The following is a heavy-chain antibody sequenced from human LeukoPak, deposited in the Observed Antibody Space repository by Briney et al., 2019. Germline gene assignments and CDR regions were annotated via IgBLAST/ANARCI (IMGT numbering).Heavy chain of an antibody. CDR1: GGSFSGYY. V-gene: IGHV4-34*01. J-gene: IGHJ4*02. CDR3: ARDGGDTAMEDFDY. Sequence: SETLSLTCAVYGGSFSGYYWSWIRQPPGKGLEWIGSIYHSGSTYYNPSLKSRVTISVDTSKNQFSLKLSSVTAADTAVYYCARDGGDTAMEDFDYWGQGTLVTVSS. D-gene: IGHD5-18*01. CDR2: IYHSGST.